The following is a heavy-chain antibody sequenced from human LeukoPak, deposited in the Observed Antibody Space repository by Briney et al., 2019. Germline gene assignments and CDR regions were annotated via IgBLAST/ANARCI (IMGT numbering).Heavy chain of an antibody. CDR1: GGSISSNY. V-gene: IGHV4-59*01. J-gene: IGHJ5*02. CDR3: ARFIPSSGIDP. Sequence: SETLSVTCTVSGGSISSNYWSWIRQPPGKGLEWITYSSYTGSTNYNPSLKSRVTISVDTSKNQFSLRLRSVTAADTAVYYCARFIPSSGIDPWGQGTLVTVSS. D-gene: IGHD3-10*02. CDR2: SSYTGST.